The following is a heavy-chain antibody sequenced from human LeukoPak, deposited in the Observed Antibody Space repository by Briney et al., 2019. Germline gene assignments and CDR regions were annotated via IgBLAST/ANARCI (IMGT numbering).Heavy chain of an antibody. CDR1: GFTFSKAW. Sequence: GGSLRLSCAASGFTFSKAWMSWVRQAPGKGLDWIGRIKSKTDGGTTDYAAPVKGRFTISRDDSKNTLYLQMNSLKTEDTALYYCTTVKRESGWDRDNWFDPWGQGTLVTVSS. J-gene: IGHJ5*02. V-gene: IGHV3-15*01. D-gene: IGHD6-25*01. CDR3: TTVKRESGWDRDNWFDP. CDR2: IKSKTDGGTT.